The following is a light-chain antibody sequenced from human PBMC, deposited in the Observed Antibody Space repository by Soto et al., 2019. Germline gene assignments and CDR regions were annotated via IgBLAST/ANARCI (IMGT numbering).Light chain of an antibody. Sequence: EIVLTQSPATLSLSPGESATLSCRASQSVSSYLAWYQQKPGQAPRLLIYDASKRATGIPARFSGSGSGTDFTLAISDLEPEDFVVYYCEQRGNWPRTFGQGTKVEIK. CDR2: DAS. CDR3: EQRGNWPRT. J-gene: IGKJ1*01. CDR1: QSVSSY. V-gene: IGKV3-11*01.